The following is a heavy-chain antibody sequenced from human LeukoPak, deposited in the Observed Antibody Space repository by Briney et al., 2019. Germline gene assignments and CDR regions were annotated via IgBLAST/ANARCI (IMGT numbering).Heavy chain of an antibody. Sequence: PSETLSLTCTVSGGSISSYYWSWIRQPPGKGLEWIGYIYYSGSTNYNPSLKSRVTISVDTSKNQFSLKLSSVTAADTAAYYCARIGGYYYGYDYWGQGTLVTVSS. D-gene: IGHD3-22*01. J-gene: IGHJ4*02. CDR2: IYYSGST. V-gene: IGHV4-59*12. CDR1: GGSISSYY. CDR3: ARIGGYYYGYDY.